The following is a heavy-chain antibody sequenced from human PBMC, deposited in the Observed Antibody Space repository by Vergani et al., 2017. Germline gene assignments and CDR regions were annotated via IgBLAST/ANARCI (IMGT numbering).Heavy chain of an antibody. V-gene: IGHV4-61*02. CDR2: IYTSGST. CDR3: ARVKYIVGATGGAFDI. Sequence: QVQLQESGPGLVKPSQTLSLTCTVSGGSISSGSYYWSWIRQPAGKGLEWIGRIYTSGSTNYNPALKSRVTMSVDTSKNQFSLKLSSVTAADTAVYYCARVKYIVGATGGAFDIWGQGTMVTVSS. CDR1: GGSISSGSYY. J-gene: IGHJ3*02. D-gene: IGHD1-26*01.